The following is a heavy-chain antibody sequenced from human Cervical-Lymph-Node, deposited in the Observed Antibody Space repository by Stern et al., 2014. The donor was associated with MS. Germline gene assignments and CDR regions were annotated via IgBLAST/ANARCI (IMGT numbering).Heavy chain of an antibody. J-gene: IGHJ3*02. Sequence: QLQLQESRSGLVKPSQTLSLTCAVSGGSISSGGYSWSWIRQPPGKGLEWIGYIYHSGSTYYNPSLKRRVTISVDRSKNQFSLKLSSVTAADTAVYYCARSSTVTPNAFDIWGQGTMVTVSS. D-gene: IGHD4-17*01. V-gene: IGHV4-30-2*01. CDR1: GGSISSGGYS. CDR2: IYHSGST. CDR3: ARSSTVTPNAFDI.